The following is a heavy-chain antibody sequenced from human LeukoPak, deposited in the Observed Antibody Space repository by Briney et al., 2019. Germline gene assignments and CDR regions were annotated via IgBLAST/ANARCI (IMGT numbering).Heavy chain of an antibody. D-gene: IGHD3-10*01. J-gene: IGHJ4*02. CDR2: IIPIFGTA. V-gene: IGHV1-69*13. Sequence: GASVTVSCKASGGTFSIYAISWVRQAPGQGLEWMGGIIPIFGTANYAQKFQGRVTITADESTSTAYMELSSLRSEDTAVYYCARETEYYYATHQLDYWGQGTLVTVSS. CDR3: ARETEYYYATHQLDY. CDR1: GGTFSIYA.